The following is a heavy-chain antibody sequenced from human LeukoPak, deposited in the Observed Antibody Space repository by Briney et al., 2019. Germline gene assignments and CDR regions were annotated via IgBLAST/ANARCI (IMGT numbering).Heavy chain of an antibody. CDR2: IIPILGIA. J-gene: IGHJ4*02. D-gene: IGHD1-26*01. Sequence: SVTVSCTSSGASFSIYTISWVRQAPGQGREWMGRIIPILGIANSSQKFQGRGTVTVAKSTSTTYMALSSITSTDTHAYYCAREPQGADSGSYEDYWGQGTLVTVSS. V-gene: IGHV1-69*04. CDR3: AREPQGADSGSYEDY. CDR1: GASFSIYT.